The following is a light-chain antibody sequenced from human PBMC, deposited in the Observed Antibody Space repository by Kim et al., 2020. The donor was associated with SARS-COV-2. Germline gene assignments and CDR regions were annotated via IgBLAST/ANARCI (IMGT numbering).Light chain of an antibody. CDR1: SLRSYY. V-gene: IGLV3-19*01. CDR2: GKN. CDR3: NSRDSSGNLVV. J-gene: IGLJ2*01. Sequence: SSELTQDPAVSVALGQTVRITCQGDSLRSYYASWYQQKPGQAPVLVIYGKNNRPSGIPDRFSGSSSGNTASLTITGAQAEDEADYYFNSRDSSGNLVVFGGGTKLTVL.